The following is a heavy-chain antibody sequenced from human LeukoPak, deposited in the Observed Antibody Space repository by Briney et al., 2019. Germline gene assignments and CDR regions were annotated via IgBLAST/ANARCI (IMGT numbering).Heavy chain of an antibody. CDR1: GFTVSSNY. CDR2: MYSGGST. CDR3: AREQVVVGRGYYGMDV. Sequence: PGGSLRLSCAASGFTVSSNYMNWVSQAPGKGLEWVSVMYSGGSTFYGDSVKGRFTISRDNSMNTLYLQMNSLRVDDTAVYYCAREQVVVGRGYYGMDVWGQGTTVTVSS. J-gene: IGHJ6*02. D-gene: IGHD2-2*01. V-gene: IGHV3-66*01.